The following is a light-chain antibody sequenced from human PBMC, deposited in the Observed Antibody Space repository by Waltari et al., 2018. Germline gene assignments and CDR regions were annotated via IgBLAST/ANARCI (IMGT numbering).Light chain of an antibody. V-gene: IGLV2-11*01. J-gene: IGLJ3*02. CDR1: SSDVGGYNY. CDR3: CSYAGSYTLV. Sequence: QSALTQPRSVSGSPGQSVTISCTGTSSDVGGYNYVPWYQQHPGKAPKLMIYDVSKRPSEVPDRFSGSKSGNTASLTISGLQAEDEADYYCCSYAGSYTLVFGGGTKLTVL. CDR2: DVS.